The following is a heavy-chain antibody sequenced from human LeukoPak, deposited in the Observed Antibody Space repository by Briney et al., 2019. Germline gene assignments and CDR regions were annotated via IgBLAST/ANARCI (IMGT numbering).Heavy chain of an antibody. V-gene: IGHV3-30*02. Sequence: PGGSLRLSCAASGFTFRSYGMHWVRQAPGKGLEWVAFIRYDGNNKYYADSVKGRFTIFRDNSRNTLYLQMNSLRTEDTAVYYCAKDSDYYDSSGSLDYWGQGTLVTVSS. CDR1: GFTFRSYG. J-gene: IGHJ4*02. CDR3: AKDSDYYDSSGSLDY. D-gene: IGHD3-22*01. CDR2: IRYDGNNK.